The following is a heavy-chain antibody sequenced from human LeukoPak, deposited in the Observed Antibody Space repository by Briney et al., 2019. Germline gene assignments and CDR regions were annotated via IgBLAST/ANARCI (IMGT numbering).Heavy chain of an antibody. CDR3: ASPTTYDFWSGYYMFDY. V-gene: IGHV1-69*05. CDR1: GDTFSSYA. J-gene: IGHJ4*02. CDR2: IIPIFGTA. D-gene: IGHD3-3*01. Sequence: GASVKVSCKASGDTFSSYAISWVRQAPGQGLEWMGGIIPIFGTANYAQKFQGRVTITTDESTSTAYMELSSLRSEDTAVYYCASPTTYDFWSGYYMFDYWGQGTLVTVSS.